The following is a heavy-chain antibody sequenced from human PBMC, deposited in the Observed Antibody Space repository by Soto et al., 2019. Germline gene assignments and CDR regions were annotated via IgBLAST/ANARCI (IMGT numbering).Heavy chain of an antibody. J-gene: IGHJ4*02. CDR3: AREAYSYGYVKH. D-gene: IGHD5-18*01. Sequence: QVQLVQSGAEVKKPGASVKVSCETSGYTFTSYGISWVRQAPGQGLEWMGWISAYNGNTNYAQKLKGRVTMTTDTATSTAYRELRGLRSDDTAVYYCAREAYSYGYVKHWGQGTLVTVSS. CDR1: GYTFTSYG. CDR2: ISAYNGNT. V-gene: IGHV1-18*01.